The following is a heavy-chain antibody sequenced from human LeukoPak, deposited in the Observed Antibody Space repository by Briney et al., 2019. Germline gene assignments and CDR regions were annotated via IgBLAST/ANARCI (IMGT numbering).Heavy chain of an antibody. V-gene: IGHV4-34*01. CDR3: ARAVAVAVNLDY. CDR1: GGSFSGYY. Sequence: SETLSLTCAVYGGSFSGYYWSWIRQPPGKGLEWIGEINHSGSTNYNPSLKSRVTISLDTSKIQFSLKLYSVTAADTAVYYCARAVAVAVNLDYWGQGTLVTVSS. J-gene: IGHJ4*02. CDR2: INHSGST. D-gene: IGHD6-19*01.